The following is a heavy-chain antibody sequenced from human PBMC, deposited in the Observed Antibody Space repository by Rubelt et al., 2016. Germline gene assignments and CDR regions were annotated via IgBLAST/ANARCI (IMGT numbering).Heavy chain of an antibody. J-gene: IGHJ4*02. CDR3: ARGGSAGIQIWDRHYYFDY. D-gene: IGHD5-18*01. CDR2: LNHSGST. V-gene: IGHV4-34*01. CDR1: GGSFSGYY. Sequence: QVQLQQWGAGLLKPSETLSLTCAVYGGSFSGYYWSWIRQPPGKGLEWIGELNHSGSTNYNPSLKRRVIISVDTSKKQFSLMLSSVTAADTAVYYCARGGSAGIQIWDRHYYFDYWGQGTLVTVSS.